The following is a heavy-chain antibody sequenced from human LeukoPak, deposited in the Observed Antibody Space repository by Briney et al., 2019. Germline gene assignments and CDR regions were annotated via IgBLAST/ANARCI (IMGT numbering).Heavy chain of an antibody. J-gene: IGHJ5*02. D-gene: IGHD3-10*01. CDR3: ARGGSGTYQIYFDP. Sequence: GGTLRLSCAASGFTFSSYAMSWVRQAPGKGLEWVSAISGSGGSTYYADSVKGRFTISRDNSKNTLYLQMHSLRVEDTAVYYCARGGSGTYQIYFDPWAQGTLVTVSS. CDR1: GFTFSSYA. CDR2: ISGSGGST. V-gene: IGHV3-23*01.